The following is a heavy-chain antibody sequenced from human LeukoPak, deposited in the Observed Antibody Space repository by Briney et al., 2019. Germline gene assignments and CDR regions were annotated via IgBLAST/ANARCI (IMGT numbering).Heavy chain of an antibody. CDR1: GFDFSTYA. Sequence: PGGSLRLSCAASGFDFSTYAINWVRQAPGKGLEWVSSISTMSNYIFYGDSVTGRFTISRDNAKNSVYLQMNSLRPEDTAVYYCSRDRLGGLDLWGQGTLVTVSS. J-gene: IGHJ5*02. D-gene: IGHD5-12*01. CDR2: ISTMSNYI. V-gene: IGHV3-21*01. CDR3: SRDRLGGLDL.